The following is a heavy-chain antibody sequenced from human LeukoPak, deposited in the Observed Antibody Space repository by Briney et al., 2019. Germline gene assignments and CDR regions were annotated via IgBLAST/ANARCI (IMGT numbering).Heavy chain of an antibody. CDR1: GFTFSSSR. CDR2: IREDASQK. D-gene: IGHD2-8*01. CDR3: ARGPTNGQAFDY. Sequence: PGVSLRLSCVASGFTFSSSRMTRVRQAPGKGLEGVASIREDASQKTAVDSVRGRFTISRDNAKNSVYLQMDSLRAEDTAVYYCARGPTNGQAFDYWGQGTLVSVSS. V-gene: IGHV3-7*01. J-gene: IGHJ4*02.